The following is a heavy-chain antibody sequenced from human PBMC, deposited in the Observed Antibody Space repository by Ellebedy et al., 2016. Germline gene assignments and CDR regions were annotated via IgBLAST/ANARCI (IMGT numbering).Heavy chain of an antibody. Sequence: GGSLRLSCAASGFTFSAYALTWVRQAPGKGLEWVSVISGGGGSTNYADSVKGRFTISSDNSKNRLYLQMNSLRAEDTAVYYCAKDRDTSGYYRFGYWGQGTLVTVSS. CDR1: GFTFSAYA. J-gene: IGHJ4*02. V-gene: IGHV3-23*01. CDR3: AKDRDTSGYYRFGY. CDR2: ISGGGGST. D-gene: IGHD3-22*01.